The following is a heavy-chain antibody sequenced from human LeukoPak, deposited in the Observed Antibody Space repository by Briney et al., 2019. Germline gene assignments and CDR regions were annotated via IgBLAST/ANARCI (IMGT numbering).Heavy chain of an antibody. CDR1: GFTFSSYG. J-gene: IGHJ6*03. CDR3: ARNNVYGSGKSYYYYMDV. V-gene: IGHV3-30*03. Sequence: GGSLRLSCAASGFTFSSYGMHWVRQAPGKGLEWVAVISYDGSNKYYADSVKGRFTISRDNSKNTLYLQMNSLRAEDTAVYYCARNNVYGSGKSYYYYMDVWGKGTTVTVSS. CDR2: ISYDGSNK. D-gene: IGHD3-10*01.